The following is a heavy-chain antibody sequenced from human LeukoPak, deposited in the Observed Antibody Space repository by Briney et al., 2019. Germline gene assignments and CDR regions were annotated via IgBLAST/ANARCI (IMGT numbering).Heavy chain of an antibody. CDR1: RYIFTSYG. CDR2: ISAYNGNT. CDR3: ARETSDYDILTGPYYYYYYMDV. Sequence: ASVKVSCMSSRYIFTSYGISWVRRARGQGLDWMGWISAYNGNTNYAQKLQGRPTKTTDTSTSTASMELRSLRSDDTAVYYCARETSDYDILTGPYYYYYYMDVWGKGTTVTVSS. D-gene: IGHD3-9*01. J-gene: IGHJ6*03. V-gene: IGHV1-18*01.